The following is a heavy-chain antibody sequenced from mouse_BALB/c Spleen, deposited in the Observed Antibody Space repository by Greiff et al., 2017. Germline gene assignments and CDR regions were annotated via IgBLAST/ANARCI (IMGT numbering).Heavy chain of an antibody. Sequence: EVKVVESGGGLVKPGGSLKLSCAASGFAFSSYDMSWVRQTPEKRLEWVAYISSGGGSTYYPDTVKGRFTISRDNAKNTLYLQMSSLKSEDTAMYYCARQEYYGSSPAWFAYWGQGTLVTVSA. V-gene: IGHV5-12-1*01. CDR1: GFAFSSYD. CDR2: ISSGGGST. D-gene: IGHD1-1*01. CDR3: ARQEYYGSSPAWFAY. J-gene: IGHJ3*01.